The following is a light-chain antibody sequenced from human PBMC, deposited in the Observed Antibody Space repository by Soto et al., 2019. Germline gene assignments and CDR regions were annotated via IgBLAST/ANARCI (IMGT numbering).Light chain of an antibody. J-gene: IGKJ3*01. V-gene: IGKV4-1*01. CDR1: QSVLYSSNNKNY. CDR2: WAS. CDR3: HQCYETPFT. Sequence: DIVMTQSPDSLAVSLGERATINCKSSQSVLYSSNNKNYLAWYQQKPGQPPKLLIYWASTREYGVPDRFSGSGSGTDFTLTISSLQAEDVAVYYCHQCYETPFTFGPGTKVDIK.